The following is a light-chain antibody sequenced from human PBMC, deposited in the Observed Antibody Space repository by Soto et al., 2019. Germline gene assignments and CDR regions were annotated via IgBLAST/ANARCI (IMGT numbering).Light chain of an antibody. V-gene: IGLV1-44*01. Sequence: QSVLTKPPSASGTPGQRVTISCSGSSSNIGSNTVNWYQQLPGTAPKLRIHANNQRPSGVPDRFSGSKSGTSASLAISWLQSEEADYYCAAWDDSLNGYVFGTGTKVTVL. CDR3: AAWDDSLNGYV. CDR2: ANN. J-gene: IGLJ1*01. CDR1: SSNIGSNT.